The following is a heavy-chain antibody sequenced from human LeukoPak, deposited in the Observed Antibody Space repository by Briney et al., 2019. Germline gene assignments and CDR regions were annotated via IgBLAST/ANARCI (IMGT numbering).Heavy chain of an antibody. CDR1: GGSISSGDYY. CDR3: TRVANGDYFDF. J-gene: IGHJ4*02. CDR2: IYFSGYT. D-gene: IGHD4-17*01. Sequence: PSETLSLTCTVSGGSISSGDYYWSWIRQPPGKGLEWVGYIYFSGYTYYNPSLRSRVSISIDTSKNRFSLDLNSVTAADTAVYYCTRVANGDYFDFWGQGTLVTVSS. V-gene: IGHV4-30-4*01.